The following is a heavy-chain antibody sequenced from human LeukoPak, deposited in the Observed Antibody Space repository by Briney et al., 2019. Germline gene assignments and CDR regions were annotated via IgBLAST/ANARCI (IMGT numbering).Heavy chain of an antibody. CDR3: ARDASRDGYNWLYWYFDL. D-gene: IGHD5-24*01. J-gene: IGHJ2*01. CDR1: GGSINSGGSY. CDR2: IYYSGNT. Sequence: PSETLSLTCTVSGGSINSGGSYWRWIRQHPGKGLEWIGYIYYSGNTYYNPSLKSRVTISVDTSKNQFSLKLSSVTAADTAVYYCARDASRDGYNWLYWYFDLWGRGTLVTVSS. V-gene: IGHV4-31*03.